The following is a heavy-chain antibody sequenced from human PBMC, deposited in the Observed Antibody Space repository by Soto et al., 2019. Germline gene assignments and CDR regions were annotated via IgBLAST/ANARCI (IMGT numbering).Heavy chain of an antibody. CDR2: IYTSGST. D-gene: IGHD3-22*01. CDR3: ARSGPLNYYDSNWFDP. V-gene: IGHV4-4*07. Sequence: PSETLFLTSTVSGGSISSYYWSWIRQPAGKGLEWIGRIYTSGSTNYNPSLKSRVTMSVDTSKNQFSLKLSSVTAADTAVYYCARSGPLNYYDSNWFDPWGQGTLVTVSS. CDR1: GGSISSYY. J-gene: IGHJ5*02.